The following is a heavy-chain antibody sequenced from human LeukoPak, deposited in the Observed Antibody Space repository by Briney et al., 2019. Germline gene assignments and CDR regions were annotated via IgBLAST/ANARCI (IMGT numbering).Heavy chain of an antibody. CDR1: GFAFSSYA. CDR3: AKVIAVAGTKTPLLRAVPYYYYGMDV. CDR2: ISGSGGST. D-gene: IGHD6-19*01. Sequence: HPGGSLRLSCAASGFAFSSYAMSWVRQAPGKGLEWVSAISGSGGSTYYADSVKGRFTISRDNSKNTLYLQMNSLRAEDTAVYYCAKVIAVAGTKTPLLRAVPYYYYGMDVWGQGTTVTVSS. J-gene: IGHJ6*02. V-gene: IGHV3-23*01.